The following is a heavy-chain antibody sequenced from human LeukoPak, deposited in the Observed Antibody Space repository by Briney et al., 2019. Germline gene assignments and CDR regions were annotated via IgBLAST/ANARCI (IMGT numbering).Heavy chain of an antibody. J-gene: IGHJ4*02. D-gene: IGHD4-17*01. CDR1: GLTFSSYS. CDR3: AREGHPTRGSTTVTTSSLFY. Sequence: PGGSLRLSCAASGLTFSSYSMNWVRQAPGKGLEWVSSISSSSSYIYYADSVKGRFTISRDNAKNSLYLQMNSLRAEDTAVYYCAREGHPTRGSTTVTTSSLFYWGQGTLVTVSS. V-gene: IGHV3-21*01. CDR2: ISSSSSYI.